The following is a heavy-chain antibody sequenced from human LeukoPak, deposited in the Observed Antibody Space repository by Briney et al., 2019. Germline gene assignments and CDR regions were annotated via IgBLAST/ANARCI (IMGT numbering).Heavy chain of an antibody. CDR1: GGTFSSYA. V-gene: IGHV1-69*13. D-gene: IGHD3-10*01. CDR3: AKESRVRGAMFFFDY. CDR2: IIPIFGTA. J-gene: IGHJ4*02. Sequence: SVKVSCKASGGTFSSYAISWVRQAPGQGLEWMGGIIPIFGTANYAQKFQGRVTITADESTSTAYMELRSLRSDDTAVYYCAKESRVRGAMFFFDYWGQGTLVTVSS.